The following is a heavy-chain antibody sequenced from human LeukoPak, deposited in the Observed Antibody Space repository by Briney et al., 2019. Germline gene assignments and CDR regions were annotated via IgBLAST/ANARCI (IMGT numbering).Heavy chain of an antibody. CDR2: IYYSGST. CDR3: ARDSKGLFDY. CDR1: GGSISSYY. D-gene: IGHD3/OR15-3a*01. J-gene: IGHJ4*02. Sequence: KPSETLSLTCTVSGGSISSYYWSWIRQPPGKGLEWIGYIYYSGSTTYNPSLKSRVTISVDTSKNQFSLKLSSVTAADTAVYYCARDSKGLFDYWGQGTLVTVSS. V-gene: IGHV4-59*01.